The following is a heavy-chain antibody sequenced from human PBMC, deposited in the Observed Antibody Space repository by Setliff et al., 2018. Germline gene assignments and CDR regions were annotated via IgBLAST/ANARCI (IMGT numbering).Heavy chain of an antibody. D-gene: IGHD1-1*01. CDR1: GGSINSMSYY. Sequence: LSLTCTVSGGSINSMSYYWGWIRQPPGKGLEWIGSIYHSGSSYYNPSLKSRVTISVDTSKNQFSLKLSSVTAADTAVYYCARANKKLDYYYYYYMDVWGKGTTVTVSS. CDR3: ARANKKLDYYYYYYMDV. J-gene: IGHJ6*03. CDR2: IYHSGSS. V-gene: IGHV4-39*07.